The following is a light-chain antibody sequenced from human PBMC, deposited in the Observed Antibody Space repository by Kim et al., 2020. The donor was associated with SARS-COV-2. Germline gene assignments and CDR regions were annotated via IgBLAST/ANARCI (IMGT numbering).Light chain of an antibody. CDR1: QSIDNTY. V-gene: IGKV3-20*01. Sequence: LSPGKRATLSCRASQSIDNTYLAWYEQKPGQAPRLLIYAASSRATGIPDRFSGSGSGTDFTLTISRLEPEDFAVYYCQQYGGSPRTFGQGTRLE. J-gene: IGKJ5*01. CDR3: QQYGGSPRT. CDR2: AAS.